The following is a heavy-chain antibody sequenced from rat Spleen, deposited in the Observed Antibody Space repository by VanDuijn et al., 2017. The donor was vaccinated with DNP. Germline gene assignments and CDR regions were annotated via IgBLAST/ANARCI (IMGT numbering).Heavy chain of an antibody. CDR3: ARVQLGYYALDA. CDR2: ITSSGGST. CDR1: GFTFSSYW. V-gene: IGHV5-58*01. J-gene: IGHJ4*01. D-gene: IGHD5-1*01. Sequence: EVQLVETGGGLVQPGRSLKLSCVASGFTFSSYWMTWIRQVPGKGLEWVASITSSGGSTYYPDSVKGRFTISRDNAENTVYLQMNSLRSEDTATYYCARVQLGYYALDAWGQGTSVTVSS.